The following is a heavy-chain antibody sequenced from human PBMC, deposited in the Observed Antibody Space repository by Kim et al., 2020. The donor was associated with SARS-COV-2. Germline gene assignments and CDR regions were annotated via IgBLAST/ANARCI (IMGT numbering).Heavy chain of an antibody. CDR3: ATDGIAVAGKAN. V-gene: IGHV1-24*01. CDR1: GYTLTELS. Sequence: ASVKVSCKVSGYTLTELSMHWVRQAPGKGLEWMGGFDPEDGETIYAQKFQGRVTMTEDTSTDTAYMELSSLRSEDTAVYYCATDGIAVAGKANWGQGTLVTVSS. CDR2: FDPEDGET. D-gene: IGHD6-19*01. J-gene: IGHJ4*02.